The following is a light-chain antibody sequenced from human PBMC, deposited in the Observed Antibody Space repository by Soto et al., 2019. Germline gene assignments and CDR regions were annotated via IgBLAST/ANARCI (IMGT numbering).Light chain of an antibody. CDR3: QQYNIWPPST. CDR2: GAS. CDR1: QSVSSN. J-gene: IGKJ5*01. Sequence: EIVMTQSPATLSVSPGERATLSCRASQSVSSNLAWYQQKPGQPPRLLFFGASTRATGIPARFSGSGSGTDFTLTISSLQSEDFAVYYCQQYNIWPPSTFGQGTRLEIK. V-gene: IGKV3-15*01.